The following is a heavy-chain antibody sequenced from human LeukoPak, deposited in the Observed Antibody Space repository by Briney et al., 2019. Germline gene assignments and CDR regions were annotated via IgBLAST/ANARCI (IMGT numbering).Heavy chain of an antibody. CDR1: GGSISSGDYY. CDR2: IYYSGST. V-gene: IGHV4-30-4*01. D-gene: IGHD1-1*01. Sequence: SETLSLTCTVSGGSISSGDYYWSWIRQPPGKGLEWIGYIYYSGSTYYNPSLKSRVTISVDTSKNRFSLKLSSVTAADTAVYYCARLTELDYYFDYWGQGTLVTVSS. CDR3: ARLTELDYYFDY. J-gene: IGHJ4*02.